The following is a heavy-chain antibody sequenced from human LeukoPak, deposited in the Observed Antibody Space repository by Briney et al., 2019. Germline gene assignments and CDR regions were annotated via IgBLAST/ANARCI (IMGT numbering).Heavy chain of an antibody. V-gene: IGHV1-18*01. D-gene: IGHD3-10*01. Sequence: ASVKVSCKASGYTFTSYGISWVRQAPGQGLEWMGRISAYNGNTNYAQKLQGRVTMTTDTSTSTAYMELRSLRSDDTAVYYCARVAPYGSGSLYYYYYYYMDVWGKGTTVTVSS. CDR2: ISAYNGNT. CDR1: GYTFTSYG. CDR3: ARVAPYGSGSLYYYYYYYMDV. J-gene: IGHJ6*03.